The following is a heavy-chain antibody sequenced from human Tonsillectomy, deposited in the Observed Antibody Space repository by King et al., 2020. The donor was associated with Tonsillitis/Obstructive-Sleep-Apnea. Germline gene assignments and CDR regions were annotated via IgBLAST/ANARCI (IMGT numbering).Heavy chain of an antibody. Sequence: VQLVQSGTEVKKPGASVKVSCKASGYTFTAYYMHWVRQAPGQGLEWMGWINPSSGGTNYAQNFQGRVTMTRDTSISTAYMELNRLRSDDTAVYYCLLKRNHFFDYWGQGTLVTVSS. V-gene: IGHV1-2*02. D-gene: IGHD1-1*01. CDR3: LLKRNHFFDY. CDR2: INPSSGGT. J-gene: IGHJ4*02. CDR1: GYTFTAYY.